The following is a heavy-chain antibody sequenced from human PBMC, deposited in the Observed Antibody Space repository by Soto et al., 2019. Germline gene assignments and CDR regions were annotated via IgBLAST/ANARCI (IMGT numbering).Heavy chain of an antibody. CDR3: ARSAGWYAVHS. Sequence: QVQLQESGPGLVKPSGTLSLTCAVSGDSVSSPYYWCWVRQPPGKGLEWIGEVFHTGTTSYNPSLRSRVTLSMDKSINPFSLALSSVTAADTAVYYCARSAGWYAVHSWGPGTLVLVSS. D-gene: IGHD6-19*01. CDR1: GDSVSSPYY. CDR2: VFHTGTT. V-gene: IGHV4-4*02. J-gene: IGHJ4*02.